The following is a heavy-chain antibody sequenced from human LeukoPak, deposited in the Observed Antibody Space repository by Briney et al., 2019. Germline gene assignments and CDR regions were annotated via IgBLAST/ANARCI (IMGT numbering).Heavy chain of an antibody. CDR3: ARDLDGAFDI. D-gene: IGHD3/OR15-3a*01. Sequence: GGSLRLSCAASGFTFNRYGMHWVRQAPGKGLEWVAVISFDGKVSYYADSVKGRFTISRDNSKNTLDLQMNSLRPEDTAVYYCARDLDGAFDIWGQGTMVTVSS. CDR1: GFTFNRYG. J-gene: IGHJ3*02. V-gene: IGHV3-30*03. CDR2: ISFDGKVS.